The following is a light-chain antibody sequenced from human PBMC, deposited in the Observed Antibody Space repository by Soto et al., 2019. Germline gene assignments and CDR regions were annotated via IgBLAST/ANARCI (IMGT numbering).Light chain of an antibody. CDR1: SSNIGRNS. V-gene: IGLV1-44*01. Sequence: SVLTQAPSVSGTPGQRVTITCSVSSSNIGRNSVNWYQHLPGTAPKLLTHGNNHRPSGVPDRFSGSKSGTSASLAISGLQPEDEADYCCAAWDDSLNEYVFGDGTKVTVL. CDR2: GNN. J-gene: IGLJ1*01. CDR3: AAWDDSLNEYV.